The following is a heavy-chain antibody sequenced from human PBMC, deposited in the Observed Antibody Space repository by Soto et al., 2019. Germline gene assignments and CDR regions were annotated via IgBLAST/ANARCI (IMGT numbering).Heavy chain of an antibody. J-gene: IGHJ4*02. CDR1: GDRVSSNSAA. Sequence: SPTLSLPCAISGDRVSSNSAAWTWIRQSPSRGLEWLGRTYYRSKWYNDYAVSVKSRITINPDTSKNQVSLQLNSVTPEDTAVYYCARADDRSGWFFDYWGQGTLVTVSS. CDR2: TYYRSKWYN. CDR3: ARADDRSGWFFDY. D-gene: IGHD6-19*01. V-gene: IGHV6-1*01.